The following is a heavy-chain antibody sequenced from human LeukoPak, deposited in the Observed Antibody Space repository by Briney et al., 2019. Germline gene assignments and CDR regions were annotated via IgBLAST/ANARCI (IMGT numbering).Heavy chain of an antibody. V-gene: IGHV1-69*04. CDR3: ARDEINGVGATTFDY. Sequence: GASVKVSCKASGGSFSSFAISWVRQAPGQGLEWMGRIIPILNIANYAQKFQDRLTITADKSTSTAYMELSGLRSEDTAVYYCARDEINGVGATTFDYWGQGTLVTVSS. J-gene: IGHJ4*02. CDR1: GGSFSSFA. CDR2: IIPILNIA. D-gene: IGHD1-26*01.